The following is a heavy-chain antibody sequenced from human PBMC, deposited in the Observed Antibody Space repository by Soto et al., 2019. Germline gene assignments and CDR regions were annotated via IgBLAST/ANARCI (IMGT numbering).Heavy chain of an antibody. J-gene: IGHJ3*02. CDR3: DRDQSRYSDGKMVYGDSDI. D-gene: IGHD2-8*01. Sequence: QVQLVQSGPEVKKPGSSVKVSCKASEDTFNNYALSWVRQAPGQGLEWMGGIIPKLGTTNYAQKLQGRVTMTADETTSTLYQQLSSLSLEDTAVYWCDRDQSRYSDGKMVYGDSDIWGQGTVVIVSS. CDR1: EDTFNNYA. V-gene: IGHV1-69*01. CDR2: IIPKLGTT.